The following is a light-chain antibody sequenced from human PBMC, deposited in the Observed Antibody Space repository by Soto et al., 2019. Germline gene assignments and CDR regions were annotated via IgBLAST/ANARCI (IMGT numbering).Light chain of an antibody. CDR1: SSDVGGYNY. Sequence: QSALTQPASVSGSPGHSITISCTGTSSDVGGYNYVSWYQQHPGKAPKLMIYEVSNRPSGVSNRFSGSKSGNTASLTISGLQAEDEADYYCSSYTSGSTWVFGGGTKVTVL. CDR2: EVS. J-gene: IGLJ3*02. CDR3: SSYTSGSTWV. V-gene: IGLV2-14*01.